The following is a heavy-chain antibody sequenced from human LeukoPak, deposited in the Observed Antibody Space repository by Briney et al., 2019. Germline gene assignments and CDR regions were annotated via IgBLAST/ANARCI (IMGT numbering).Heavy chain of an antibody. Sequence: PSETLSLTCTVSGGSISSYYWSWIRQPPGKGLEWIGYIYYSGSTNYNPSLKSRVTISVDTSKIQFSLKLSSVTAADTAVYYCARTVVSVVVVVAATDSWFDSWGQGTLVTVSS. CDR3: ARTVVSVVVVVAATDSWFDS. D-gene: IGHD2-15*01. CDR1: GGSISSYY. V-gene: IGHV4-59*01. J-gene: IGHJ5*01. CDR2: IYYSGST.